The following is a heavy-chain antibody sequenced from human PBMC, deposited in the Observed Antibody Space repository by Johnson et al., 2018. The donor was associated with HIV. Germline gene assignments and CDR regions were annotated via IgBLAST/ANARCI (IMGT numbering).Heavy chain of an antibody. CDR1: GFTVNNKY. CDR2: IKQDGSEK. Sequence: MQLVESGGGVVQPGGSLRLSCAASGFTVNNKYMSWVRQPPGKGLEWVANIKQDGSEKYYVDSVKGRFTISRDNAKNSLYLQMNSLRAEDTAVYYCARDDTEADGAFDIWGQGTMVTASS. J-gene: IGHJ3*02. D-gene: IGHD2-2*02. CDR3: ARDDTEADGAFDI. V-gene: IGHV3-7*01.